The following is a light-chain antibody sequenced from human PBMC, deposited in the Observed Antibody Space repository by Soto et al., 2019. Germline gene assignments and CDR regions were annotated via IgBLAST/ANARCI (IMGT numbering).Light chain of an antibody. J-gene: IGKJ1*01. CDR3: QQYNTRGT. V-gene: IGKV3-20*01. CDR1: QSVSSSY. Sequence: EFVLTQSPGTLSLSPGERATLSCRASQSVSSSYLAWYQQKPGQAPRLLIYGASTRATGIPARFSGSGSGTEFTLTISSLQSEDFAVYYCQQYNTRGTSRQGTKA. CDR2: GAS.